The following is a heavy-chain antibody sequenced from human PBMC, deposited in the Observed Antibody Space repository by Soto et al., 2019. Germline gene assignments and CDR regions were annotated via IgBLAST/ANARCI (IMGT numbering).Heavy chain of an antibody. D-gene: IGHD3-3*01. Sequence: PGGSLRLSCAASGFTFDGYAFHWVRQRQGPGLERVSGISWNSGSIGYADSEKGRFTISRDNAKNALYQQMNSLRAEDTALYYCAKDIDTYYYFWSDTMGGDYFDYWGQGTLVTVSS. CDR3: AKDIDTYYYFWSDTMGGDYFDY. CDR1: GFTFDGYA. J-gene: IGHJ4*02. CDR2: ISWNSGSI. V-gene: IGHV3-9*01.